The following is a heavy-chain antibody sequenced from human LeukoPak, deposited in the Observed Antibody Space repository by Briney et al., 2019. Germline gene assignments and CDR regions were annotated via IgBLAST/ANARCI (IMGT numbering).Heavy chain of an antibody. CDR3: ASVGCGSTSCSLDY. V-gene: IGHV4-34*01. Sequence: TSETLSLTCAVYGGSFSGYYWSWIRQPPGKGLEWIGEINHSGSTNYNPSLKSRVTISVDTSKNQFSLKLSSVTAADTAVYYCASVGCGSTSCSLDYWGQGTLVTVSS. D-gene: IGHD2-2*01. CDR2: INHSGST. CDR1: GGSFSGYY. J-gene: IGHJ4*02.